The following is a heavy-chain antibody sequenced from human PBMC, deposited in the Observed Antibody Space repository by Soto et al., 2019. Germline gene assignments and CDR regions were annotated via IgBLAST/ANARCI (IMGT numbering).Heavy chain of an antibody. CDR2: ISGSGDST. CDR1: GFTFSSYA. D-gene: IGHD1-26*01. V-gene: IGHV3-23*01. CDR3: ARRGSGSYYDY. J-gene: IGHJ4*02. Sequence: EVQLLESGGGLVQPGGSLRLSCAASGFTFSSYAMRWVRQAPGKGLEWVSAISGSGDSTYYADSVKGRFTIYRDNYKNTLYLQMNSLRAEDTAVYYCARRGSGSYYDYWGQGTLVTVSS.